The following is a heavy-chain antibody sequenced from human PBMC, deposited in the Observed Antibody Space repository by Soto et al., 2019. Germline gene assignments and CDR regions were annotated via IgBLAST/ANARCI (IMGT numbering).Heavy chain of an antibody. Sequence: PADTLSLTFAGSCGSISSGGYSWIVIRQPPGKGLEWIGYIYHSGSTYYNPSLKSRVTISVDRSKNQFSLKLSSVTAADTAVYYCASGLVTTLHYWGQGTLVTVSS. D-gene: IGHD4-17*01. CDR1: CGSISSGGYS. J-gene: IGHJ4*02. CDR3: ASGLVTTLHY. V-gene: IGHV4-30-2*01. CDR2: IYHSGST.